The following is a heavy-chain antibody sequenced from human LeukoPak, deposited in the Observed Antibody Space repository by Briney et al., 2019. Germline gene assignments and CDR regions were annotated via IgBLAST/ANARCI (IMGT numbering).Heavy chain of an antibody. D-gene: IGHD3-3*01. CDR3: AKDGDFWSGYWPGDTYYYYGMDV. CDR2: ISGSGGST. J-gene: IGHJ6*02. Sequence: PGGSLRLSCAASGFTFSSYAMSWVRQAPGKGLEWVSAISGSGGSTYYADSVKGRFTISRDNSKNTLYLQMNSLRAEDTAVYYCAKDGDFWSGYWPGDTYYYYGMDVWGQGTTVTVSS. CDR1: GFTFSSYA. V-gene: IGHV3-23*01.